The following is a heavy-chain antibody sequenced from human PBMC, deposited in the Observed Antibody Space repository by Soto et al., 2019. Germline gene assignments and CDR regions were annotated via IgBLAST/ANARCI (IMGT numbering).Heavy chain of an antibody. J-gene: IGHJ6*02. CDR1: RCTFINYG. V-gene: IGHV1-18*01. CDR2: ISAYNGDK. Sequence: ASVKVSCKAPRCTFINYGVSWVPQAPGQGLEWMGWISAYNGDKKYAQNVQGRVTLTTDTSTSTAYMEMRTLRSDDTAAYYCARDGPHIPAVGDVWGQGTTVTVSS. D-gene: IGHD6-13*01. CDR3: ARDGPHIPAVGDV.